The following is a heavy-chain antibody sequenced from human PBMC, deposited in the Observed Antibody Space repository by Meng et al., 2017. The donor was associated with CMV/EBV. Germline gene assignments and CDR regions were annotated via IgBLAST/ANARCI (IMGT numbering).Heavy chain of an antibody. V-gene: IGHV4-34*01. CDR3: ARGRQWLVRGWFDP. Sequence: QVQLTQWGAGLLKPSEPLSLTCAVYGGSFSGYYWSWIRQPPGKGLEWIGEINHSGSTNYNPSLKSRVTISVDTSKNQFSLKLSSVTAADTAVYYCARGRQWLVRGWFDPWGQGTLVTVSS. CDR2: INHSGST. D-gene: IGHD6-19*01. CDR1: GGSFSGYY. J-gene: IGHJ5*02.